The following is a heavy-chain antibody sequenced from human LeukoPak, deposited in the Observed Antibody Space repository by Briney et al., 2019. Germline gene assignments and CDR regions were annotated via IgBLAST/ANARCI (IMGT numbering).Heavy chain of an antibody. CDR1: GGSISVYL. D-gene: IGHD2/OR15-2a*01. V-gene: IGHV4-34*01. Sequence: SETLSLTCGVSGGSISVYLWNWVRQSPGKGLECIGEINHSGTTNYNPSLKSRVTISLDRSRNQFSLNLTSVTAADTAVFYCARGVKQLARFYFYMDVWGKGTTVTVSS. J-gene: IGHJ6*03. CDR2: INHSGTT. CDR3: ARGVKQLARFYFYMDV.